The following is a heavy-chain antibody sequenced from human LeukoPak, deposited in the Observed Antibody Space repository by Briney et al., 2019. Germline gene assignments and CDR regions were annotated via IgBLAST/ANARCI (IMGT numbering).Heavy chain of an antibody. D-gene: IGHD2-2*01. CDR3: AKEEVPNDY. V-gene: IGHV3-23*01. CDR2: ISISGEAT. Sequence: PGGSLRLSCEVSGFTFSRSAMSWVRQAPGKGLEWVSGISISGEATYYVESVRGRFTISRDNSKNTVYLQMYSLRVEDTAVYYCAKEEVPNDYWGQGTLVTVSS. CDR1: GFTFSRSA. J-gene: IGHJ4*02.